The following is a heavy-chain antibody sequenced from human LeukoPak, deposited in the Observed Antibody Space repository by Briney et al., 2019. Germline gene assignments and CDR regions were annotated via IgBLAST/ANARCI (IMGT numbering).Heavy chain of an antibody. CDR2: ISVDNDNT. V-gene: IGHV1-18*01. CDR1: GYTFTTYG. CDR3: ARDNDFWSGPRRFDP. Sequence: GASVKVSCKASGYTFTTYGISWVRQAPGQGLEWMGWISVDNDNTNYAQKFQGRVTMTTDTSTSTSYMELRSLRSDDTAVYYCARDNDFWSGPRRFDPWGQGTLVTVSS. D-gene: IGHD3-3*01. J-gene: IGHJ5*02.